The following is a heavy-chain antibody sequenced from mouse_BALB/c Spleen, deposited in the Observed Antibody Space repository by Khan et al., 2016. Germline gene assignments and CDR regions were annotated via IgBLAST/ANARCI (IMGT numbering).Heavy chain of an antibody. CDR1: GFTFSNYW. Sequence: EVQLQESGGGLVQPGGSMKLSCVASGFTFSNYWMNWVRQSPEKGLEWGAEIRLKSNNYATHYAESVQGRFTISRDDSKSSIYLRMNNLRAEDTGIYYSTRLDYYDAMDYWGQGTSVTVSS. V-gene: IGHV6-6*02. CDR2: IRLKSNNYAT. D-gene: IGHD2-13*01. J-gene: IGHJ4*01. CDR3: TRLDYYDAMDY.